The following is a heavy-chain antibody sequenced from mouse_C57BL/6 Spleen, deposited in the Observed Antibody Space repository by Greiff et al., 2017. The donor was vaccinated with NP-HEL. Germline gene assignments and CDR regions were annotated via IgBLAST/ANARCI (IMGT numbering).Heavy chain of an antibody. CDR2: IYPRSGNT. CDR3: ARGAAQAPFDY. D-gene: IGHD3-2*02. CDR1: GYTFTSYG. Sequence: QVHVKQSGAELARPGASVKLSCKASGYTFTSYGLSWVKQRTGQGLEWIGEIYPRSGNTYYNEKFKGKATLTADKSSSTAYMELRSLTSEDSAVYFCARGAAQAPFDYWGQGTTLTVSS. V-gene: IGHV1-81*01. J-gene: IGHJ2*01.